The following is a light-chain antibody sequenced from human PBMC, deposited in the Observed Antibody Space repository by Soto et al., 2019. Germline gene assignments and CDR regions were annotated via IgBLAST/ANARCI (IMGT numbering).Light chain of an antibody. CDR2: YAS. Sequence: ENMLTQCPGTPSLFARERATLSCWASQSVGGHLAWYQQKPGQAPRLLIYYASNRATGIPARFSGSGSSTDFTLTISSLEPEDFSVYFCQQRSNWPSITFGQGTRLEIK. V-gene: IGKV3-11*01. CDR3: QQRSNWPSIT. CDR1: QSVGGH. J-gene: IGKJ5*01.